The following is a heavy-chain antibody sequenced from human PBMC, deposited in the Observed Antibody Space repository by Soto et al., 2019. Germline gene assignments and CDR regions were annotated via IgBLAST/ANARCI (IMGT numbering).Heavy chain of an antibody. CDR1: GGSFSGYY. D-gene: IGHD3-22*01. J-gene: IGHJ4*02. CDR2: ISHSGST. CDR3: ARMKRITMIVVVITEFYDY. V-gene: IGHV4-34*01. Sequence: SETLSLTCAVYGGSFSGYYWSWIRQPPGKGLEWIGEISHSGSTNYNPSLKSRVTISVDTSKNQFSLKLSSVTAADTAVYYCARMKRITMIVVVITEFYDYWGQGTLVTVSS.